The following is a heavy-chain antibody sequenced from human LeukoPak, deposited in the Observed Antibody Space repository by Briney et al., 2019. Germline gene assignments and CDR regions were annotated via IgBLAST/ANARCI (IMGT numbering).Heavy chain of an antibody. CDR2: INYNGGST. D-gene: IGHD3-22*01. V-gene: IGHV3-23*01. CDR3: AKDYPFNPYYDSVFFDC. J-gene: IGHJ4*02. Sequence: GGSLRLSCAASGFTFSSYAMSWVRQAPGKGLEWVSGINYNGGSTFYGDSVKGRFTISRDNSRNTPYLQMNSLRAEDTAVYYCAKDYPFNPYYDSVFFDCWGQGTLVTVSS. CDR1: GFTFSSYA.